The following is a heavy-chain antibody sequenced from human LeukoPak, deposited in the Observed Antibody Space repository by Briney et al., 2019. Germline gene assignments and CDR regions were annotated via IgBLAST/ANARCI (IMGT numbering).Heavy chain of an antibody. CDR2: ISYDGSNK. D-gene: IGHD3-3*01. CDR1: GFTFSSYG. CDR3: GGPNPLLERPSAMDV. V-gene: IGHV3-30*03. J-gene: IGHJ6*02. Sequence: GRSLRLSCAASGFTFSSYGMHWVRQAPGKGLEWVAVISYDGSNKYYADSVKGRFTISRDKAKNSLYLQMNSLRAEDTAVYYCGGPNPLLERPSAMDVWGQGTTVTVSS.